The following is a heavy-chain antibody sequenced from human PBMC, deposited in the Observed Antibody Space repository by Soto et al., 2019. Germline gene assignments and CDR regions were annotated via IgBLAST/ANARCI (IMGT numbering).Heavy chain of an antibody. Sequence: PSETLSLTCAVSGGSISSGGYSWSWIRQPPGKGLEWIGYIYHSGSTYYNPSLKSRVTISVDRSKNQFSLKLSSVTAADTAVYYCARGDVTYSSNWFDPSGQATLVTVSS. D-gene: IGHD2-15*01. V-gene: IGHV4-30-2*01. CDR1: GGSISSGGYS. J-gene: IGHJ5*02. CDR2: IYHSGST. CDR3: ARGDVTYSSNWFDP.